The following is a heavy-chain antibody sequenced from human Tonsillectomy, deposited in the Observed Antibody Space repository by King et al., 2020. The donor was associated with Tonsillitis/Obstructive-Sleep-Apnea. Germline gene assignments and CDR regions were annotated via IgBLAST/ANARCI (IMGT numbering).Heavy chain of an antibody. V-gene: IGHV1-3*04. CDR1: GFTFTTYA. CDR3: AGALYDSWIGYSDDAFDI. J-gene: IGHJ3*02. Sequence: QLVQSGAEVKKPGASVNLSCKASGFTFTTYAIHWVRQAPGQGLEWMGWVNTGNGNTKHSKKFQGRVTLTRDKPASTAYMELSSLRSEDTAIYYCAGALYDSWIGYSDDAFDIWGQGTVVTVSS. D-gene: IGHD3-3*01. CDR2: VNTGNGNT.